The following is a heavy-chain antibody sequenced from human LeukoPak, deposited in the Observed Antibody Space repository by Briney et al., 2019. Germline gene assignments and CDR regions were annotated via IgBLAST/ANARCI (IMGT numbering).Heavy chain of an antibody. D-gene: IGHD1-26*01. CDR2: IYPGDSDT. CDR3: ARREVAYYAFDI. CDR1: GYSFTSSL. Sequence: KTGESLKISFKGSGYSFTSSLIALVPQIPGKGLEWVGIIYPGDSDTRYSPSFQGQVTISADKSISTAYLQWNSLKASDTAMYYCARREVAYYAFDIWGQGTMVTVSS. V-gene: IGHV5-51*01. J-gene: IGHJ3*02.